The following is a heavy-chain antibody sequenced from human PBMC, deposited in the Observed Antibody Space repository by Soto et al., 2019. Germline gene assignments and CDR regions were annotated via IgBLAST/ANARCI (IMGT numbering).Heavy chain of an antibody. Sequence: QVQLVQSGAEVKKPGASVKVSCKASGYTFTSYDINWVRQATGQGLEWMGWMNPNSGNTGYAQKFQGXVTTXRXTSISTAYMELSSLRSEDTAVYYCAREISGSYRFDYWGQGTLVTVSS. J-gene: IGHJ4*02. D-gene: IGHD1-26*01. CDR3: AREISGSYRFDY. CDR2: MNPNSGNT. V-gene: IGHV1-8*01. CDR1: GYTFTSYD.